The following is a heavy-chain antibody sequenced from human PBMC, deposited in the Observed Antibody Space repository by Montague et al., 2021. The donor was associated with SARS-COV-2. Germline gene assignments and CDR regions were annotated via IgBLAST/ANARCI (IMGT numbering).Heavy chain of an antibody. CDR3: ARQSQAGFVLVVYTMGGLFDP. CDR2: IYYSGST. V-gene: IGHV4-39*01. D-gene: IGHD2-8*01. J-gene: IGHJ5*02. CDR1: GGSISSSSYF. Sequence: SETLSLTCIVSGGSISSSSYFWGWIRQPPGKGLEWIGSIYYSGSTYYNPSRKSRVTISVDTSKNQFSLKLSSVTAADTAVYYCARQSQAGFVLVVYTMGGLFDPWGQGTLVTVSS.